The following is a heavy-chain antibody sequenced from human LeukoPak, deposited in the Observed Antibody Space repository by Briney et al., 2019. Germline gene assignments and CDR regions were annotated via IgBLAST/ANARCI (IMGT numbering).Heavy chain of an antibody. D-gene: IGHD5-18*01. J-gene: IGHJ6*03. CDR2: INHSGRI. Sequence: SETLSLTCAVYGASFSGYYWSWIRQPPGKGLEWIGEINHSGRINYNPSLKSRVTISIDTSKNQFSLKLSSVTAADTAVYYCARAVDTAMVYYYYMDVWGKGTTVTISS. V-gene: IGHV4-34*01. CDR3: ARAVDTAMVYYYYMDV. CDR1: GASFSGYY.